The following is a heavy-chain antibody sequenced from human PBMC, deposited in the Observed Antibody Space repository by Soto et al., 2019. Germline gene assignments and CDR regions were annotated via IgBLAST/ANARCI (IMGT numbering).Heavy chain of an antibody. CDR2: IYYSGRT. CDR1: SGSISTYY. J-gene: IGHJ4*02. V-gene: IGHV4-59*01. Sequence: SETLSLTGTVSSGSISTYYWSWIRQPPGKGLEWIGYIYYSGRTNYNPSLKSRVTISLDTSRNQFSLKLSSVTAADTAVYYCARYAGSSWFDYWGQGTLVTV. CDR3: ARYAGSSWFDY. D-gene: IGHD2-2*01.